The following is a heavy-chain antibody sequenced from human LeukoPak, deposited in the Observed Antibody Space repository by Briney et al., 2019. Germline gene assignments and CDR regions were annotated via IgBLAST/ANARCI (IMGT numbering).Heavy chain of an antibody. V-gene: IGHV4-39*07. CDR2: IYFRGNT. D-gene: IGHD3-10*01. Sequence: SETLSLTCTVSGGSMISSSYYWGWLRQPPGKGLEWIGNIYFRGNTYYNPSLKSRVTISVDTSKNQFSLKLSSVTAADTAVYYCARVGGDTSWDYYYYMDVWGKGTTVTVSS. CDR1: GGSMISSSYY. CDR3: ARVGGDTSWDYYYYMDV. J-gene: IGHJ6*03.